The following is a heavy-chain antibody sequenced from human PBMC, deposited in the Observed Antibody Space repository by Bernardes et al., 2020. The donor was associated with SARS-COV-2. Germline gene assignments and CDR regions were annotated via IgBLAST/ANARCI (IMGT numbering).Heavy chain of an antibody. D-gene: IGHD6-13*01. CDR1: GFTVNTSN. CDR3: ARDWQLDY. J-gene: IGHJ4*02. V-gene: IGHV3-53*01. CDR2: IYSGGTT. Sequence: GSLRLSCAASGFTVNTSNMIWVRQAPGKGLAWVSLIYSGGTTYYADSVKGRFTISRDSSKNTLYLQMNSLRAEDTAVYYCARDWQLDYWGRGTLVTVSS.